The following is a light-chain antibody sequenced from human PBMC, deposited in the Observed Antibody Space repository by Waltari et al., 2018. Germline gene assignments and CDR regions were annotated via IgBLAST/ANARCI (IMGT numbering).Light chain of an antibody. CDR2: SAS. J-gene: IGKJ2*01. Sequence: EIVLTQSPGTLSLSPGERATLSCRASQSVSSTYLAWYQQKPGQAPRLLISSASSRATGIPDRFSGSGSGTDFTLTISRLEPEDFAVYYCQQYGRSPFTFAQGTKLEIK. CDR1: QSVSSTY. V-gene: IGKV3-20*01. CDR3: QQYGRSPFT.